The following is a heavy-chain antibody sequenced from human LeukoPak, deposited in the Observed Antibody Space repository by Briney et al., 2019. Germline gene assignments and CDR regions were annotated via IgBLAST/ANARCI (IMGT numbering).Heavy chain of an antibody. Sequence: SETLSLTCAVYGGSFSGYYWSWIRQPPGKGLEWIGEINHSGSTNYNPSLKSRVTISVDTSKNQFSLKLSSVTAADTAVYYCASTDDYGDSRGDYWGQGTLVTVSS. CDR1: GGSFSGYY. V-gene: IGHV4-34*01. J-gene: IGHJ4*02. D-gene: IGHD4-17*01. CDR2: INHSGST. CDR3: ASTDDYGDSRGDY.